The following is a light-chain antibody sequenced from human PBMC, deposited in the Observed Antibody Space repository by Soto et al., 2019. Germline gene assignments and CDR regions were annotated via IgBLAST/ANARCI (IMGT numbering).Light chain of an antibody. CDR1: SSDVGAYNH. J-gene: IGLJ2*01. Sequence: QSALTQPASVSGSPGQSVTVSCTGTSSDVGAYNHVSWYQQYPGKAPKLLIYDVSNRPSGISNRFSGSKSGNTASLTISGLQTEDEADYYCSSFTRSATLVFGGGTQLTVL. CDR3: SSFTRSATLV. CDR2: DVS. V-gene: IGLV2-14*01.